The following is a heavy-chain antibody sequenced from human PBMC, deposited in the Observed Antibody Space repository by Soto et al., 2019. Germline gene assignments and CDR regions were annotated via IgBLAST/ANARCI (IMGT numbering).Heavy chain of an antibody. V-gene: IGHV1-18*01. D-gene: IGHD4-17*01. Sequence: ASVKVSCKASGYTFTSYGISWVRQAPGQGLEWMGWISAYNGNTNYAQKLQGRVTMTTDTSTSTAYMELRSLRSDDTAVYYCARDIYGDYRGLAIYWGQGTLVTVSS. J-gene: IGHJ4*02. CDR3: ARDIYGDYRGLAIY. CDR1: GYTFTSYG. CDR2: ISAYNGNT.